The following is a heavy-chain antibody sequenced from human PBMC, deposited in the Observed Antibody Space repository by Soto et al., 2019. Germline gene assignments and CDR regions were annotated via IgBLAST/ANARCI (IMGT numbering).Heavy chain of an antibody. Sequence: SETLSLTCTVSGGSISSYYWSWIRQPPGKGLEWIGYIYYSGSTNYNPSLKSRVTISVDTSKNQFSLKLSSVTAADTAVYYCARLSVDYDRYYFDYWGQGTLVTVSS. CDR1: GGSISSYY. J-gene: IGHJ4*02. V-gene: IGHV4-59*08. CDR2: IYYSGST. CDR3: ARLSVDYDRYYFDY. D-gene: IGHD3-22*01.